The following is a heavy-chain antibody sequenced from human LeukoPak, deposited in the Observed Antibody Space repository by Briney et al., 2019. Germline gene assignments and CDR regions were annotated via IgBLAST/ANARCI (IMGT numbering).Heavy chain of an antibody. V-gene: IGHV4-61*02. CDR3: ARARYREINYAYAGGFYYMDV. D-gene: IGHD1-26*01. J-gene: IGHJ6*03. CDR2: IYTSGST. CDR1: GGSIGSGSYY. Sequence: SETLSLTCTVSGGSIGSGSYYWNWIRQPAGKGLEWIGRIYTSGSTKYNPSLKSRVTISVDMSKPQFYLELSSVTAADTAVYYCARARYREINYAYAGGFYYMDVWGKGTTVTVSS.